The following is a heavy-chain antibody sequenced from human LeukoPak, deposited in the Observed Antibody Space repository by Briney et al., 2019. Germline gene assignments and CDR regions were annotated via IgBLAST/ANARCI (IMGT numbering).Heavy chain of an antibody. CDR2: INHSGST. Sequence: SETLSLTCAVYGGSFSGYYWSWIRQPPGKGLKWTGEINHSGSTNYNPSLKSRVTISVDTSKNQFSLKLSSVTAADTAVYYCARVKVIDYGDYGAFDYWGQGTLVTVSS. CDR1: GGSFSGYY. CDR3: ARVKVIDYGDYGAFDY. J-gene: IGHJ4*02. D-gene: IGHD4-17*01. V-gene: IGHV4-34*01.